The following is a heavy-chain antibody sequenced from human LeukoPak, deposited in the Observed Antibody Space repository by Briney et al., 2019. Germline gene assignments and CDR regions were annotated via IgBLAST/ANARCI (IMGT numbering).Heavy chain of an antibody. CDR3: ARDHSDSWLDS. CDR1: GYTFTSYD. D-gene: IGHD6-13*01. J-gene: IGHJ5*01. V-gene: IGHV1-8*01. CDR2: MKPNSGDL. Sequence: ASVKVSCKASGYTFTSYDIHWVRQATGQGLEWMGWMKPNSGDLGLAQKFQGRVTMAWNTSVSTAYMELSSLRSEDTAVYYCARDHSDSWLDSWGQGTLVTVSS.